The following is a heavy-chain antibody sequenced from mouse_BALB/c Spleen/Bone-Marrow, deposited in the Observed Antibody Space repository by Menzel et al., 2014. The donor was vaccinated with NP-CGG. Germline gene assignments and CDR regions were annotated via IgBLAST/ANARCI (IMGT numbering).Heavy chain of an antibody. CDR2: ISNGGGST. CDR3: ARRVWSRGGDY. J-gene: IGHJ4*01. Sequence: EVQLVESGGGLVQHGGSLKLSCVASGFTFSSYTMSWVRQTPEKRLEGVAYISNGGGSTYYPDTVKCRFTISRDNAKNTLYLQMSSLKSEDTAMYYCARRVWSRGGDYWGQGTSVTVSS. D-gene: IGHD2-10*02. CDR1: GFTFSSYT. V-gene: IGHV5-12-2*01.